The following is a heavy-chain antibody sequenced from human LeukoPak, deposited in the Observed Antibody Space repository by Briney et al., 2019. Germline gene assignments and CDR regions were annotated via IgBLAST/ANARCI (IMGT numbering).Heavy chain of an antibody. CDR1: GGSISSYY. J-gene: IGHJ4*02. D-gene: IGHD3-10*01. V-gene: IGHV4-4*07. CDR2: IYTSGSP. Sequence: SETLSLTCTVSGGSISSYYWSWIRQPAGKGLEWIGRIYTSGSPNYNPSLKSRVTMSVDTSKNQFSLKLSSVTAADTAVYYCAKGQRVRGVISELYYFDYWGQGTLVTVSS. CDR3: AKGQRVRGVISELYYFDY.